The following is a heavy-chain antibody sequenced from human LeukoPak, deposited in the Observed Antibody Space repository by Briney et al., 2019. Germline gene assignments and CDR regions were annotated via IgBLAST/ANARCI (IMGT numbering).Heavy chain of an antibody. J-gene: IGHJ3*02. CDR2: LYYGGNT. Sequence: SETLSLTCTVSGDSINSRSYYWDWIRQPPGKGLEWIGNLYYGGNTHYNPSLKSRVTISVDTSKNQFSLKLSSVTAADTAVYYCARQAGYCSSTSCYLDAFDIWGQGTMVTVSS. CDR1: GDSINSRSYY. D-gene: IGHD2-2*01. V-gene: IGHV4-39*01. CDR3: ARQAGYCSSTSCYLDAFDI.